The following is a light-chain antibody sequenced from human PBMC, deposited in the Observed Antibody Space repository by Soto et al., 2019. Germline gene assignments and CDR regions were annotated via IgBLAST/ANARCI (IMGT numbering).Light chain of an antibody. CDR2: ESN. J-gene: IGLJ1*01. V-gene: IGLV2-23*01. Sequence: QSALTQPASTSGSPGQSITISCTGTSSDVGSYNIVSWYQQHPGTAPKLIIYESNKRPSGVSNRFSGSKSGNTASLTISGLQAEDEADYYCGSYADSIPHYVFGAGTKLTVL. CDR1: SSDVGSYNI. CDR3: GSYADSIPHYV.